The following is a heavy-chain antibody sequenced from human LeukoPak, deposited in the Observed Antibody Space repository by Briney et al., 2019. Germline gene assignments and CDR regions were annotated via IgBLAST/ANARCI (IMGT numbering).Heavy chain of an antibody. CDR1: GFTVSSNY. V-gene: IGHV3-53*01. CDR2: IYSGGST. Sequence: HPGGSLRLSCAASGFTVSSNYMSWVRQAPGKGLEWVSVIYSGGSTYYADSVKGRFTISRDNSKNTLYLQMNSLRAEDTAVYYCATTHGDFDWLMYYWGQGTLVTVSS. J-gene: IGHJ4*02. CDR3: ATTHGDFDWLMYY. D-gene: IGHD3-9*01.